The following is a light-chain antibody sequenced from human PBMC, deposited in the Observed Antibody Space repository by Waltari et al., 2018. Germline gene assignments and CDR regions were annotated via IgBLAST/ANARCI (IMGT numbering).Light chain of an antibody. Sequence: SYVLTQPPSVSVAPGKTASITCGGNNIGAKSVNWYQQKPGQAPILLIYSDSDRPSVTPDRISGSNSGHTATLTISRVEAGDEAAYYCQVWDTSADHLVVFGGGTNLTVV. CDR3: QVWDTSADHLVV. J-gene: IGLJ2*01. V-gene: IGLV3-21*04. CDR2: SDS. CDR1: NIGAKS.